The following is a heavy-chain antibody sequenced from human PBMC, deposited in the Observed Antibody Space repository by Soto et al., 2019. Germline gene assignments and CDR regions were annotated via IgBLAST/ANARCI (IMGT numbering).Heavy chain of an antibody. CDR1: GFSFTNAW. J-gene: IGHJ4*02. Sequence: GGSLRLSCAASGFSFTNAWMSWVRQAPGKGLEWVGRIKRIIDGGTADYAAPVKGRFTISRDDSKNTLYLQLNSLKTEDTAVYYCSTGSIFGVTTHAEDYWGQGTLVTVSS. CDR3: STGSIFGVTTHAEDY. CDR2: IKRIIDGGTA. D-gene: IGHD3-3*01. V-gene: IGHV3-15*01.